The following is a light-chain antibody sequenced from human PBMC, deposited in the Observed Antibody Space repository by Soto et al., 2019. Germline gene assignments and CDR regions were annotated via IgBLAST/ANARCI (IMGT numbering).Light chain of an antibody. CDR1: QTIATY. Sequence: DIQMTQSPSSLSASVGDRVTITGRASQTIATYLNWYQQKPGKAPKLLIYAASNLDGGVPSRFSGSGSGTDFTLTISSLQPEDFATYYCQQSHSGLTFGQGTKLQIK. V-gene: IGKV1-39*01. J-gene: IGKJ2*01. CDR3: QQSHSGLT. CDR2: AAS.